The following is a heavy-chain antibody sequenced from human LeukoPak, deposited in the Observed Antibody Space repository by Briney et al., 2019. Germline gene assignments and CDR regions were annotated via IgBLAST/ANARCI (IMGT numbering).Heavy chain of an antibody. V-gene: IGHV6-1*01. J-gene: IGHJ3*02. CDR3: VRGRASAFDI. Sequence: SQTLSLTCVISGDSVSSNNIAWNWIRQSPSRGLEWLGRKYYRSKWYNDYAVSVISRININADTSKNQFSLQLYSVTPDDTAVYYCVRGRASAFDIWGQGTVVGVS. D-gene: IGHD2-2*01. CDR1: GDSVSSNNIA. CDR2: KYYRSKWYN.